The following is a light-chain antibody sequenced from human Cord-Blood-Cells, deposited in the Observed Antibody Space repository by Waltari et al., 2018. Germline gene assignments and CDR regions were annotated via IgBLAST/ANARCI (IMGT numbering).Light chain of an antibody. CDR1: QGVSSSY. J-gene: IGKJ2*03. Sequence: EIVLTQSPGTLSLSPGERATLSCRASQGVSSSYLAWYQKKPGQAPRLLIYGASSRATGIPDMFSGSGSGTDFTLTISRLEPEDLAVYYCQQYGSSPYSFGQGTKLEIK. CDR2: GAS. CDR3: QQYGSSPYS. V-gene: IGKV3-20*01.